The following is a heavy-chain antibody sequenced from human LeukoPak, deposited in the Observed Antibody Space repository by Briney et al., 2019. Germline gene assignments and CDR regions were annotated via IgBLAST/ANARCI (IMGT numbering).Heavy chain of an antibody. CDR3: AKEETTRSALGFDY. V-gene: IGHV3-23*01. D-gene: IGHD4-17*01. Sequence: GGSLRLSCAASGFTFSNYGMNWVRQAPGKGLEWVSAISGSGGSTYYADSVKGRFTISRDNSKNTLYLRMNSLRVEDTAVYYCAKEETTRSALGFDYWGQGTLVTVSS. CDR1: GFTFSNYG. J-gene: IGHJ4*02. CDR2: ISGSGGST.